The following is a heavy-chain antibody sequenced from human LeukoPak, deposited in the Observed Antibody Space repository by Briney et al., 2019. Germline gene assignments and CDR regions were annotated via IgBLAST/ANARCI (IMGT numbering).Heavy chain of an antibody. CDR2: IYSGGTT. V-gene: IGHV3-53*01. D-gene: IGHD4-17*01. CDR3: ARGPVTKFEI. J-gene: IGHJ3*02. CDR1: GFTVSSNY. Sequence: GGSLRLSCAASGFTVSSNYMSWVRQAPGKGLEWVSVIYSGGTTYYSDSVKGRFTISRDNSNNTLYLQMNSLRADDTAVYYCARGPVTKFEIWGQGTILTVSS.